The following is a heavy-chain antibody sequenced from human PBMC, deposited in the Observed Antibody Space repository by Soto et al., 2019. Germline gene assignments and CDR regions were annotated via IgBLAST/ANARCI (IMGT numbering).Heavy chain of an antibody. CDR1: GFTSLSYA. CDR3: AREVQGVTSFDY. Sequence: ASVKVSCQASGFTSLSYAFDWVRQAPGQGPQWLGWINAGVDGTIYSQRYQGRLKITRDSSANIVFLEVNTLTKEDTAVYYCAREVQGVTSFDYWGQGTLVTVSS. J-gene: IGHJ4*02. V-gene: IGHV1-3*01. CDR2: INAGVDGT. D-gene: IGHD3-10*01.